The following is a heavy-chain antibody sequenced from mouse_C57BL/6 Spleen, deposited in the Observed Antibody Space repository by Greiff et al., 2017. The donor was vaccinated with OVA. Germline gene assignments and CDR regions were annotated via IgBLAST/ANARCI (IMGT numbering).Heavy chain of an antibody. CDR3: ARHSSYEDY. J-gene: IGHJ2*01. V-gene: IGHV5-6*01. CDR2: ISSGGSYT. CDR1: GFTFSSYG. Sequence: EVKLLESGGDLVKPGGSLKLSCAASGFTFSSYGMSWVRQTPDKRLEWVATISSGGSYTYYPDSVKGRFTISRDNAKNTLYLQMSSLKSEDTAMYYCARHSSYEDYWGQGTTLTVSS. D-gene: IGHD1-1*01.